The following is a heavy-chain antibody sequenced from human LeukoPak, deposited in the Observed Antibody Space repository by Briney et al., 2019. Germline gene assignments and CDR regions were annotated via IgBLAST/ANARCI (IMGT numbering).Heavy chain of an antibody. D-gene: IGHD3-10*01. CDR3: ARVVRVPNWFDP. CDR2: INPNTGGT. CDR1: GYTFTAYY. V-gene: IGHV1-2*02. Sequence: EASVKVSCKASGYTFTAYYMHWVRQAPGQGLEWMGWINPNTGGTDYAQRFQGRVTMTRDTSISTAYMELSRLRSDDTAVYYCARVVRVPNWFDPWGQGTLVTVSS. J-gene: IGHJ5*02.